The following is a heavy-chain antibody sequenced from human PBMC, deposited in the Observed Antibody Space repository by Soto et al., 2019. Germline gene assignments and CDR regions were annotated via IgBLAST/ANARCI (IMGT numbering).Heavy chain of an antibody. J-gene: IGHJ4*02. CDR3: ATMNGYFEY. V-gene: IGHV3-23*01. CDR2: ITATGDRT. Sequence: RGSLRLSCADSGFRFSSYSMSWVRQTPGKGLEWVAAITATGDRTYYADSVTGRFTISRDNSKETHYLQMTSLRAEDTAMYYCATMNGYFEYWGQGTPVTVS. CDR1: GFRFSSYS. D-gene: IGHD3-22*01.